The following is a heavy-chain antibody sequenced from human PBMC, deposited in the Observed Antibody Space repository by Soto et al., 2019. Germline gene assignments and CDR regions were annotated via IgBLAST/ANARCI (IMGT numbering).Heavy chain of an antibody. J-gene: IGHJ5*02. CDR2: ISSSSSTI. CDR1: GFTFSSNS. D-gene: IGHD3-3*01. CDR3: ARVTWSGDLTSDL. Sequence: EVQVVESGGGLVQPGGSLRLSCAASGFTFSSNSMNWVRQAPGKGLEWISYISSSSSTIYADSVKGRFTISRDNAKNSLYLQMNSLRDEDTAVYYCARVTWSGDLTSDLWGQGTLVTVSS. V-gene: IGHV3-48*02.